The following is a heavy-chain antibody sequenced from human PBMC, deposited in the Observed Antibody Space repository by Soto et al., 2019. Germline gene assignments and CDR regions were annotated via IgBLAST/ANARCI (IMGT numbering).Heavy chain of an antibody. Sequence: ASVKVSCKASGYTFTSYGISWVRQAPGQGLEWMGWISAYNGNTNYAQKLQGRVTMTTDTSTSTAYMELRSLRSDDTAVYYCAREVGHSSSPAHYYYYYMDVWGKGTTVTVSS. V-gene: IGHV1-18*01. CDR2: ISAYNGNT. CDR1: GYTFTSYG. D-gene: IGHD6-6*01. J-gene: IGHJ6*03. CDR3: AREVGHSSSPAHYYYYYMDV.